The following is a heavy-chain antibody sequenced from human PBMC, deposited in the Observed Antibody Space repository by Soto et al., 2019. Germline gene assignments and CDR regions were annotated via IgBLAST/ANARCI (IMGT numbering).Heavy chain of an antibody. V-gene: IGHV1-18*01. CDR1: GYTFTSSG. J-gene: IGHJ5*02. Sequence: QVELVQSGAEVKKPGASVKVSCKAFGYTFTSSGITWVRQAPGQGLEWLAWISTNNGNTNHAQKLKGRVTMTTDTSTSKAYMELRSLRSDDTAVYYCARGSGGLGFDPWGQGTLVTVSS. CDR2: ISTNNGNT. D-gene: IGHD6-19*01. CDR3: ARGSGGLGFDP.